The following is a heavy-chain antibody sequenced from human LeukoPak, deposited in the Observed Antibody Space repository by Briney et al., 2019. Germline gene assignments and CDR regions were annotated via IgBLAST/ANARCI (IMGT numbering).Heavy chain of an antibody. CDR1: GFTFSSYA. V-gene: IGHV3-23*01. J-gene: IGHJ4*02. D-gene: IGHD2-15*01. CDR3: AKHSTYCSGGSCQEDFDY. CDR2: ISDSGGRT. Sequence: GGSLRLSCAASGFTFSSYAMSWVRQAPGKGLEWVSAISDSGGRTYYAGSVKGRFTISRGNSKNTLYLQMESLRAEDTAVYYCAKHSTYCSGGSCQEDFDYWGQGTLVTVSS.